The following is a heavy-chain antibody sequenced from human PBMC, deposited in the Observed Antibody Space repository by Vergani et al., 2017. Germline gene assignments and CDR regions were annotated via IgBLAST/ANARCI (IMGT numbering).Heavy chain of an antibody. J-gene: IGHJ4*02. V-gene: IGHV1-69*09. D-gene: IGHD6-13*01. CDR1: GYSFTSYW. CDR2: IIPILGIA. CDR3: ARDWDYSSSYGTY. Sequence: VQLVQSGAEVKKPGESLKISCKGSGYSFTSYWIGWVRQMPGKGLEWMGRIIPILGIANYAQKFQGRVTITADKSTSTAYMELSSLRSEDTAVYYCARDWDYSSSYGTYWGQGTLVTVSS.